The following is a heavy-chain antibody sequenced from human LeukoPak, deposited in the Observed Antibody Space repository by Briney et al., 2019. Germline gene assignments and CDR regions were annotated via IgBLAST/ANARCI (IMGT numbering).Heavy chain of an antibody. CDR2: IYTSGST. CDR3: ARGGYYYDSSGYYDY. CDR1: GGSISSYY. D-gene: IGHD3-22*01. V-gene: IGHV4-4*07. J-gene: IGHJ4*02. Sequence: PSETLSLTCTVPGGSISSYYWSWIRQPAGKGLEWIGRIYTSGSTNYNPSLKSRVTMSVDTSKNQFSLKLSSVTAADTAVYYCARGGYYYDSSGYYDYWGQGTLVTASS.